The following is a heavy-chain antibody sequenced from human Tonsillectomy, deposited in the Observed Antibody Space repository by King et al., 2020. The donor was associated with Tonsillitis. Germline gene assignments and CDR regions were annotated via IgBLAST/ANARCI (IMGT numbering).Heavy chain of an antibody. D-gene: IGHD4-17*01. CDR2: ISYDGNNK. Sequence: VQLVESGGSVVQPGRTLRLSCAPSGFIFSSYGMHWVRQAPGKGLEWVAVISYDGNNKYYTDSVKGRFTISRENSKNTLYLQMNSLRAEDTAVYYCAKVSTVTTDYYYGMDVWGQGTTVTVSS. J-gene: IGHJ6*02. V-gene: IGHV3-30*18. CDR3: AKVSTVTTDYYYGMDV. CDR1: GFIFSSYG.